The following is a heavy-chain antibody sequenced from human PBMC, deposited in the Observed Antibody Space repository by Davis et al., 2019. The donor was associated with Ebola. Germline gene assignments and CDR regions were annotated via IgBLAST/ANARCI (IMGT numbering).Heavy chain of an antibody. CDR2: ISGSGST. Sequence: PGGSLRLSCAASGFTFTSYSMTWVRQAPGKGLEWVSGISGSGSTYYADSVKGRFTFSRDNSKNTLYLQMYSLRAEDTAVYYCAKGSLYGSRSITAGMDVWGQGTTVTVSS. CDR3: AKGSLYGSRSITAGMDV. V-gene: IGHV3-23*01. CDR1: GFTFTSYS. D-gene: IGHD4-17*01. J-gene: IGHJ6*02.